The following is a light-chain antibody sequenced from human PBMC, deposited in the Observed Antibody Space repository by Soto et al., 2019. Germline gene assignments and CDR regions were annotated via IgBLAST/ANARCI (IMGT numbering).Light chain of an antibody. CDR3: AAWDDSRNKV. J-gene: IGLJ1*01. CDR1: NSNIGSNT. Sequence: QSVLTQPPSASGTPGQRVTISCSGSNSNIGSNTVNWYQQLPGTAPKLLIYNNNQRPSGVPDRFSGSKSGTSASRAISGLQSEEEADYYCAAWDDSRNKVFGTGTKLTVL. CDR2: NNN. V-gene: IGLV1-44*01.